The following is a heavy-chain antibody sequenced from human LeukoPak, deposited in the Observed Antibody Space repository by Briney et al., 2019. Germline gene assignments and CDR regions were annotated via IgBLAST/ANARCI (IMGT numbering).Heavy chain of an antibody. D-gene: IGHD5-18*01. V-gene: IGHV4-34*01. J-gene: IGHJ4*02. Sequence: SETLSLTCAVYGGSFSGYYWSWIRQPPGEGLEWIGEINHSGSTNYNPSLKSRVTISVDTSKIQFSLKLSSVTAADTAVYYCARCGYSYGYWLDYWGQGTLVTVSS. CDR1: GGSFSGYY. CDR3: ARCGYSYGYWLDY. CDR2: INHSGST.